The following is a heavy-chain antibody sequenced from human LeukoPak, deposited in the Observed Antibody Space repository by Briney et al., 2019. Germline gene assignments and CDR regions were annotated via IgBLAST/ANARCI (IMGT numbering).Heavy chain of an antibody. J-gene: IGHJ4*02. CDR3: ASSLVQCGGSCYSVDY. CDR1: GGSISSGGYS. D-gene: IGHD2-15*01. CDR2: IYHSGST. Sequence: PSETLSLTCAVSGGSISSGGYSWSWIRQPPGKGLEWIGYIYHSGSTYYNPSLKSRVTISVDTSKNQFSLKLSSVTAADTAVYYCASSLVQCGGSCYSVDYWGQGTLVTVSS. V-gene: IGHV4-30-2*01.